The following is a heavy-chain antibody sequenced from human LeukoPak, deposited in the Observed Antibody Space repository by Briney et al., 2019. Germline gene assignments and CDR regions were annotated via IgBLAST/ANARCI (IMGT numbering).Heavy chain of an antibody. Sequence: SVTVSCKASGGTFSSYAISWVRQAPGQGLEWMGGIIPIFGTANYAQKFQGRVTITADESTSTAYMELSSLRSEDTAVYYCARVWSGYSQSFYYYGMDVWGQGTTVTVSS. D-gene: IGHD3-3*01. CDR1: GGTFSSYA. J-gene: IGHJ6*02. CDR3: ARVWSGYSQSFYYYGMDV. CDR2: IIPIFGTA. V-gene: IGHV1-69*13.